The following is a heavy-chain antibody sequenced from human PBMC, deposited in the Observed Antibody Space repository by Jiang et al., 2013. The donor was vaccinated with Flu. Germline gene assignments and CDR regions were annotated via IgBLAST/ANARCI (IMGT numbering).Heavy chain of an antibody. CDR3: ARLSGYCSSTSCYNRAITWYFDL. V-gene: IGHV4-59*08. CDR1: GGSISSYY. D-gene: IGHD2-2*02. Sequence: TLSLTCTVSGGSISSYYWSWIRQPPGKGLEWIGYIYYSGSTNYNPSLKSRVTISVDTSKNQFSLKLSSVTAADTAVYYCARLSGYCSSTSCYNRAITWYFDLWGRGTLVTVSS. J-gene: IGHJ2*01. CDR2: IYYSGST.